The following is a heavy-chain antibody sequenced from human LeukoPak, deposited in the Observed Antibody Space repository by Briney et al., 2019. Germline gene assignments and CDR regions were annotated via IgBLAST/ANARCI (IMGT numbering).Heavy chain of an antibody. D-gene: IGHD3-10*01. V-gene: IGHV1-2*02. CDR3: AKCRVSGSGSADY. CDR1: GYTFTGYY. CDR2: INPNSGGT. J-gene: IGHJ4*01. Sequence: GASVKVSCKASGYTFTGYYMHWVRQAPGQGLEWMGWINPNSGGTNYAQKFQGRVTMTRDTSTTIVYMELSSLRSEDTAVYYCAKCRVSGSGSADYWGQGTLVTVSS.